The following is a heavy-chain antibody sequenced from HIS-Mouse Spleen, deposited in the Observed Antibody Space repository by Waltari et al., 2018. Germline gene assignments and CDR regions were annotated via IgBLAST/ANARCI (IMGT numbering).Heavy chain of an antibody. V-gene: IGHV4-39*07. Sequence: QLQLQESGPGLVKPSETLSLTCTVSGGSLSSSSYYWGWFRQPPGKGLEWLGRIYYWGSTYYNPSLKSRVTISVDTSKNQFSLKLSSVTAADTAVYYCAREIPYSSSWYDWYFDLWGRGTLVTVSS. CDR3: AREIPYSSSWYDWYFDL. CDR2: IYYWGST. CDR1: GGSLSSSSYY. D-gene: IGHD6-13*01. J-gene: IGHJ2*01.